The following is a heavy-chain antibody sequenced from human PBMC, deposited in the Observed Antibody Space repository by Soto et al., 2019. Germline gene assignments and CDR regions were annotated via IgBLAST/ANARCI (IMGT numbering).Heavy chain of an antibody. CDR2: IYWNDNN. V-gene: IGHV2-5*01. CDR1: GFSLSSPAVG. J-gene: IGHJ4*02. D-gene: IGHD6-19*01. Sequence: QITLKESGPTLVKPTQTLTLTCTFSGFSLSSPAVGVNWIRQPPGKALEWLALIYWNDNNQYSPSLRSRLTITKDTSKNQVVLTMTNVDPADTATYYCAHGSGWSSDYWGQGTLVTISS. CDR3: AHGSGWSSDY.